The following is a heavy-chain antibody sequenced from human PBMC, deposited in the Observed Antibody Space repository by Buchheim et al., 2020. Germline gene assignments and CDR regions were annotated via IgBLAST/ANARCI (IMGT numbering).Heavy chain of an antibody. V-gene: IGHV4-30-4*01. CDR2: IYYSGST. D-gene: IGHD1-26*01. CDR1: GGSISSGDYY. J-gene: IGHJ4*02. Sequence: QVQLQESGPGLVKPSQTLSLTCTVSGGSISSGDYYWSWIRQPPGKGLEWIGYIYYSGSTYYNPSLTSRVTISVDTSKNQFSLKLSSVTAADTAVYYCARERAVVVGATGDSFFDYWGQGTL. CDR3: ARERAVVVGATGDSFFDY.